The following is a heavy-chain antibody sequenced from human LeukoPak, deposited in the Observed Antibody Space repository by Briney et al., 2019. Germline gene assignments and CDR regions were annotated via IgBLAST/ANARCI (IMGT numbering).Heavy chain of an antibody. D-gene: IGHD4-23*01. CDR2: INPNSGGT. Sequence: ASVKVSCKASGYTFTGYYMHWVRQAPGQGLEWMGWINPNSGGTNYAQKFQGRVTMTGDTSISTAYMELSRLRSDDTAVYYCARVGGDYGGNSNWFDPWGQGTLVTVSS. CDR3: ARVGGDYGGNSNWFDP. CDR1: GYTFTGYY. J-gene: IGHJ5*02. V-gene: IGHV1-2*02.